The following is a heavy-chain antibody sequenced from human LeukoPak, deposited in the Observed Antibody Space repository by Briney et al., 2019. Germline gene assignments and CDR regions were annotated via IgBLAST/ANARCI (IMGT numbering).Heavy chain of an antibody. J-gene: IGHJ5*02. CDR3: ARQLGYCSSTSCPDPNWFDP. V-gene: IGHV1-69*04. D-gene: IGHD2-2*01. CDR2: IIPILGIA. Sequence: ASVKVSCKASGGTFSSYAISWVRQAPGQGLEWMGRIIPILGIANYAQKFQGRVTITADKSTSTAYMELSSLRSEDTAVYYCARQLGYCSSTSCPDPNWFDPWGQGTLVTVSS. CDR1: GGTFSSYA.